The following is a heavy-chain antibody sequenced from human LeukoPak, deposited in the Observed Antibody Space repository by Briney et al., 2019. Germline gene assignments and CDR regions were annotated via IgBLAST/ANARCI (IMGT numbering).Heavy chain of an antibody. CDR1: GFTFSSYG. CDR2: ISGSGGST. CDR3: AKAMIVVVISAFDI. Sequence: WGTLRLSCAASGFTFSSYGMSWVRQAPGKGLEWVSAISGSGGSTYYADSVKGRFTISRDNSKNTLYLQMNSLRAEDTAVYYCAKAMIVVVISAFDIWGQGTMVTVSS. J-gene: IGHJ3*02. D-gene: IGHD3-22*01. V-gene: IGHV3-23*01.